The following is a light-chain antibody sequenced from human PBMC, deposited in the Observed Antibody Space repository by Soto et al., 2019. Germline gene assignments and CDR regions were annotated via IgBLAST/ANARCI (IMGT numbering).Light chain of an antibody. CDR2: DDS. Sequence: SYELTQPPSVSVAPGQTARITCGGDNIGSQSVHWYQQKPGQAPVLVVYDDSDRPSGIPGRLSGSNSGNTATLTISRVEARDEADYYCQVWDSTTDHYVFGTGTKVTVL. V-gene: IGLV3-21*02. CDR1: NIGSQS. CDR3: QVWDSTTDHYV. J-gene: IGLJ1*01.